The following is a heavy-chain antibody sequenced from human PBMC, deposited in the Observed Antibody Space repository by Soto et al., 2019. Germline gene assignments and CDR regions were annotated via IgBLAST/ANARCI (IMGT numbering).Heavy chain of an antibody. CDR3: ARYLCSTSCYQFYYYYGMDV. D-gene: IGHD2-2*01. V-gene: IGHV1-69*06. Sequence: EASVKVSCKASGGTFSSYAISWVRQAPGQGLEWMGGIIPIFGTANYAQKFQGRVTITADKSTSTAYMELSSLRSEDTAVYYCARYLCSTSCYQFYYYYGMDVWGQGTTVTVSS. J-gene: IGHJ6*02. CDR1: GGTFSSYA. CDR2: IIPIFGTA.